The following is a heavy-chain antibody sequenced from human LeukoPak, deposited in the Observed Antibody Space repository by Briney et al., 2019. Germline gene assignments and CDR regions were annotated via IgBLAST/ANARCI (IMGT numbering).Heavy chain of an antibody. CDR2: ISGSGGST. CDR3: AKVIIVVVIPTTGCFDY. CDR1: GFTFSSYA. J-gene: IGHJ4*02. D-gene: IGHD3-22*01. V-gene: IGHV3-23*01. Sequence: GGSLRLSCAASGFTFSSYAMSWVRQAPGKGLEWVSAISGSGGSTYYADSVKGRFTISRDNSKDTLYLQMNSLRAEDTAVYYCAKVIIVVVIPTTGCFDYWGQGTLVTVSS.